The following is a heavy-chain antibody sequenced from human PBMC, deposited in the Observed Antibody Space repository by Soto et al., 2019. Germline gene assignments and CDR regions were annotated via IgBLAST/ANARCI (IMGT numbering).Heavy chain of an antibody. V-gene: IGHV3-9*01. CDR2: ISWNSGSI. J-gene: IGHJ6*02. CDR3: AKDKGGVGYYGMDV. D-gene: IGHD3-10*01. CDR1: GFTFDDYA. Sequence: GGSLRLSCAASGFTFDDYAMHWVRQAPGKGLEWVSGISWNSGSIGYADSVKGRFTISRDNAKNSLYLQMNSLRAEDTALYYCAKDKGGVGYYGMDVWGQGTTVTVSS.